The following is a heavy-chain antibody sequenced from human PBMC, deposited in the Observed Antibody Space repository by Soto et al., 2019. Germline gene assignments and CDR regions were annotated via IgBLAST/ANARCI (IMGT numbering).Heavy chain of an antibody. CDR3: ARDPSIAAADYYYGMDV. CDR2: IYYSGST. D-gene: IGHD6-13*01. CDR1: GGSISSYY. Sequence: SETLSLTCTVSGGSISSYYCSWMRQPPGKGLEWIGYIYYSGSTNYNPSLKSRVTISVDTSKNQFSLKLSSVTAADTAVYYCARDPSIAAADYYYGMDVWGQGTTVTVSS. V-gene: IGHV4-59*01. J-gene: IGHJ6*02.